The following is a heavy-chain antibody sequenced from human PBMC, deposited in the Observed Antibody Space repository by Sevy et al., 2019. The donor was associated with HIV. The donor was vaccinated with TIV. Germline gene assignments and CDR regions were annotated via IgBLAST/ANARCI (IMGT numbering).Heavy chain of an antibody. CDR3: ARRGEMIRGVIGSEYAFFHMDV. CDR1: GDTISDYH. J-gene: IGHJ6*03. V-gene: IGHV4-4*07. CDR2: MFDSGRT. Sequence: SETLSLTCSVSGDTISDYHWTWLRQPAGKGLEWIGHMFDSGRTHLNSSLKTRVTMSVDRSENRFSLKLTYVTAADTAVYYCARRGEMIRGVIGSEYAFFHMDVWGTGTTVTVSS. D-gene: IGHD3-10*01.